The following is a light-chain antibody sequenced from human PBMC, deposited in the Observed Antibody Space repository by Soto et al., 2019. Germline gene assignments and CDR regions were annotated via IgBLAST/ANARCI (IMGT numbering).Light chain of an antibody. Sequence: QSVLTQPASVSGPPGQSITISCTGTSSDIGTYNLVSWYQQHPRKAPKLMIYEVNKRPSGVSDRFSGSKSGNTASLTISGLQAEDEADYYCCSYAGSSTLYVFGTGTKLTVL. CDR2: EVN. J-gene: IGLJ1*01. CDR3: CSYAGSSTLYV. V-gene: IGLV2-23*02. CDR1: SSDIGTYNL.